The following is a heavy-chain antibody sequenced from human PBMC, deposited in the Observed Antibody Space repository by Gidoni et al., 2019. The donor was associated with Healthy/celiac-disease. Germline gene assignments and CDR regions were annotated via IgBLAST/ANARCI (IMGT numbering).Heavy chain of an antibody. CDR3: ARAGLGDRFDP. D-gene: IGHD3-10*01. CDR1: GGSISSGSYY. CDR2: IYTSGST. Sequence: QVQLQESGPGLVKPSQTLSLTCPVSGGSISSGSYYWSWIRQPAGKGLEWIGRIYTSGSTNYNPSLKSRVTISVDTSKNQFSLKLSSVTAADTAVYYCARAGLGDRFDPWGQGTLVTVSS. V-gene: IGHV4-61*02. J-gene: IGHJ5*02.